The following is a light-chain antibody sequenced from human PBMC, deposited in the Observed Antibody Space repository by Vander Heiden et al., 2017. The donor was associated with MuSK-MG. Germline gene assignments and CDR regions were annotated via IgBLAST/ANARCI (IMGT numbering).Light chain of an antibody. CDR2: AVA. CDR3: PQSVSTPLT. J-gene: IGKJ4*01. CDR1: QSISTY. V-gene: IGKV1-39*01. Sequence: IQMTQSPSSLSASVGDRVTISHRASQSISTYVICSQPKPGKAPNRLSYAVASLQSRVPSRFRGSGSGTDFTLTISRLQPEDFATYYSPQSVSTPLTFGGGTKLDIK.